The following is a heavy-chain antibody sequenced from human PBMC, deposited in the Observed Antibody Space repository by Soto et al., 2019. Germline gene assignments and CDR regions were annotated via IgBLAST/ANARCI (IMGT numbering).Heavy chain of an antibody. CDR2: IYYTENT. J-gene: IGHJ3*02. Sequence: PSETLSLTCAVSGGSISSSSHYWGWIRQPPGKGLEWIGIIYYTENTYYNPSLKSRVTISRDMSKNQFSLKLSSVTAADTAVYYCARALLDGDYGTLDAFDIWGQGTMVTVSS. CDR1: GGSISSSSHY. V-gene: IGHV4-39*07. D-gene: IGHD4-17*01. CDR3: ARALLDGDYGTLDAFDI.